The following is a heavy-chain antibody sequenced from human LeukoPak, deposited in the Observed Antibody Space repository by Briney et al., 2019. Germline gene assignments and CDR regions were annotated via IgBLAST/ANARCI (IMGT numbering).Heavy chain of an antibody. CDR2: INPNSGGT. CDR3: ARDKYGSYYLEGIDY. D-gene: IGHD1-26*01. CDR1: GFTFSSYG. J-gene: IGHJ4*02. Sequence: PGGSLRLSCAASGFTFSSYGMHWVRQAPGQGLEWMGWINPNSGGTNYAQKFQGRVTMTRDTSISTAYMELSRLRSDDTAVYYCARDKYGSYYLEGIDYWGQGTLVTVSS. V-gene: IGHV1-2*02.